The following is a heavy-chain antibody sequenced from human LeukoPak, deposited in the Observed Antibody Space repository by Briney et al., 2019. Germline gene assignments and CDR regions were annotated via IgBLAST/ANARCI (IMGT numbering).Heavy chain of an antibody. D-gene: IGHD3-22*01. CDR2: IYHSGGT. J-gene: IGHJ4*02. Sequence: PSETLSLTCTVSGVSITSYYWSWIRQPPGTGLEWIGSIYHSGGTNGNPSLKSRVTTSVDTSKNQFSLKLSSVTAADTAVYYCARRGYYYDSSHYYYFDYWGQGTLVTVSS. V-gene: IGHV4-59*08. CDR1: GVSITSYY. CDR3: ARRGYYYDSSHYYYFDY.